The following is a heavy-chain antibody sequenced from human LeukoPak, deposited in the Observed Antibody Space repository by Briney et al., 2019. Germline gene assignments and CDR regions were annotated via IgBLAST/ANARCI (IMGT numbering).Heavy chain of an antibody. CDR3: AHLKDVVSKWIFFDL. J-gene: IGHJ4*02. Sequence: SGPTLVNPTQTLTLTCTFSGFSLSSSGVGVGWIRQPPGKALEWLALIYWDDDKRYSPSLKTRLTITKDTSKNQVVLRMSSVDPVDTAAYNCAHLKDVVSKWIFFDLWGQGTLVTVPS. CDR2: IYWDDDK. V-gene: IGHV2-5*02. D-gene: IGHD2-21*01. CDR1: GFSLSSSGVG.